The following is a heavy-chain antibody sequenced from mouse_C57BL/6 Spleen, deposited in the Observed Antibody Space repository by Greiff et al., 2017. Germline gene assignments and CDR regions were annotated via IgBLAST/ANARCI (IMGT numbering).Heavy chain of an antibody. D-gene: IGHD1-1*01. J-gene: IGHJ2*01. V-gene: IGHV7-3*01. CDR3: ASSPYYYGSSLDY. CDR1: GFTFTDYY. CDR2: IRNKANGYTT. Sequence: EVKLMESGGGLVQPGGSLSLSCAASGFTFTDYYMSWVRQPPGKALEWLGFIRNKANGYTTEYSASVKGRFTISRDNSQSILYLQMNALRAEDSATYYCASSPYYYGSSLDYWGQGTTLTVSS.